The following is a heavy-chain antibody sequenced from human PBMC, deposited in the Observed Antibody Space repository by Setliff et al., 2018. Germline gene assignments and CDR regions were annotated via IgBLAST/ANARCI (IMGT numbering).Heavy chain of an antibody. V-gene: IGHV4-39*07. CDR3: ARNPDLLQYSFDL. Sequence: SETLSLTCTFSGGSISNSTFYWGWIRQPPGKGLEWIGSINYYGSIFDDGTTYSTYYNPSLKSRATISIDTSKSQFSLKLSSMTAADTALYYCARNPDLLQYSFDLWGRGTLVTVSS. D-gene: IGHD5-12*01. CDR2: INYYGSIFDDGTTYST. CDR1: GGSISNSTFY. J-gene: IGHJ2*01.